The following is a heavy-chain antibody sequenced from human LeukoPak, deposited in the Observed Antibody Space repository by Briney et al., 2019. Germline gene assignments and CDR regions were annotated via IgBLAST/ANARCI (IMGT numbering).Heavy chain of an antibody. CDR3: ARGPLEMATMNWFDP. CDR2: ISPIFGTA. CDR1: GGTFSRYA. Sequence: SVKVSCKASGGTFSRYAISWVRQAPGQGLEWMGGISPIFGTANYAQKFQGRVTITTDESTSTAYMELSSLTSEDTAVYYCARGPLEMATMNWFDPWGQGTLVTVSS. V-gene: IGHV1-69*05. D-gene: IGHD5-24*01. J-gene: IGHJ5*02.